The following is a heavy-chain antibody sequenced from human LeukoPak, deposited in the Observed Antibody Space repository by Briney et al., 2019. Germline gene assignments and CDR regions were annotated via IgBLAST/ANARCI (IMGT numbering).Heavy chain of an antibody. CDR1: GFTFDDYG. CDR2: INWNGGSI. J-gene: IGHJ2*01. CDR3: ARALTASPNWYFDL. Sequence: GGSLRLSCAASGFTFDDYGMSWVRQAPGKGLEWVSGINWNGGSIGYADSVKGRFTISRDNAKNYLYLQMNSLRAEDTALYHCARALTASPNWYFDLWGRGTLVTVSS. V-gene: IGHV3-20*01. D-gene: IGHD2-21*01.